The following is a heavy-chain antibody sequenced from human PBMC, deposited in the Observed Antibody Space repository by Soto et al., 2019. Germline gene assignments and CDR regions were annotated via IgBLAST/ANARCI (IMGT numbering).Heavy chain of an antibody. CDR2: IYYSGST. V-gene: IGHV4-31*03. J-gene: IGHJ3*02. CDR1: GGSISSGGYY. D-gene: IGHD3-10*01. CDR3: ARDLWGYYGSGSYAFDI. Sequence: SETLSLTCTGSGGSISSGGYYWSWIRQHPGKGLEWIGYIYYSGSTYYNPSLKSRVTISVDTSKNQFSLKLSSVTAADTAVYYCARDLWGYYGSGSYAFDIWGQGTMVTVSS.